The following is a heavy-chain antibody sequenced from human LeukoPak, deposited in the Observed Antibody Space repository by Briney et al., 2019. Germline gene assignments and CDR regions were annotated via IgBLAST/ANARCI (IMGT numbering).Heavy chain of an antibody. J-gene: IGHJ3*02. V-gene: IGHV3-7*01. D-gene: IGHD5/OR15-5a*01. CDR3: AREDLGSNDAFDI. Sequence: QTGGSLRLSCAASGITFSIYAMSWVRQAPGKGLEWVANIKQDGSEKYYVDSVKGRFTISRDNAKNSLYLQMNSLRAEDTAVYYCAREDLGSNDAFDIWGQGTMVTVSS. CDR1: GITFSIYA. CDR2: IKQDGSEK.